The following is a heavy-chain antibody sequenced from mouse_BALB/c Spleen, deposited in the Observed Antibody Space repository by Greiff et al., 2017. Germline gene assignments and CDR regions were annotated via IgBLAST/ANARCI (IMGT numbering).Heavy chain of an antibody. Sequence: EVQLVGSGGGLVQPGGSRKLSCAASGFTFSSFGMHWVRQAPEKGLEWVAYISSGSSTIYYADTVKGRFTISRDNPKNTLFLQMTSLRSEDTAMYYCARWGTYYGNFYAMDYWGQGTSVTVSS. D-gene: IGHD2-10*01. CDR3: ARWGTYYGNFYAMDY. J-gene: IGHJ4*01. V-gene: IGHV5-17*02. CDR2: ISSGSSTI. CDR1: GFTFSSFG.